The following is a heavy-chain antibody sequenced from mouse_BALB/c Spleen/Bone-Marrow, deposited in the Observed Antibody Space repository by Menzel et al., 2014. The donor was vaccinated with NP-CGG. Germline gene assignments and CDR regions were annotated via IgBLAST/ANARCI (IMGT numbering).Heavy chain of an antibody. CDR1: GYTFTDYA. D-gene: IGHD2-5*01. V-gene: IGHV1S137*01. CDR3: ARGYSNNYAMDY. CDR2: INTYFGDI. Sequence: QVQLQQSGAELVRPGVSVKISCKGSGYTFTDYAMHWVKQSHAESLEWIGVINTYFGDIPYNQKFKGKATIAVDKTSRTVYMELARLTAEDSAIYYCARGYSNNYAMDYWGQGTSVTVSS. J-gene: IGHJ4*01.